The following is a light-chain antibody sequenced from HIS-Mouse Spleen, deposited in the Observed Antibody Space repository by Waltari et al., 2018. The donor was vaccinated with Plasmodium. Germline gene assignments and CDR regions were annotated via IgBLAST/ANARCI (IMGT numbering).Light chain of an antibody. Sequence: SSELTQDPAVSVALGQTVRITCQGDSLRSYYASWYQQKPGQAPVLVINGKNNRPSGIPDRFSCSSSRNTASLTITGAQAEDEADYYCNSRDSSGNHQVFGGGTKLTVL. CDR1: SLRSYY. V-gene: IGLV3-19*01. J-gene: IGLJ3*02. CDR2: GKN. CDR3: NSRDSSGNHQV.